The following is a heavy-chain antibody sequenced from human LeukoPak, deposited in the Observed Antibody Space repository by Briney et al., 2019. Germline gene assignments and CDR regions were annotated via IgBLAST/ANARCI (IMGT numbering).Heavy chain of an antibody. D-gene: IGHD6-19*01. CDR3: ARDVVRAVAGFIDY. CDR2: IHSSSGSI. V-gene: IGHV3-21*01. CDR1: GFNFTDYN. J-gene: IGHJ4*02. Sequence: GGSLRLSCAASGFNFTDYNMNWVRQAPGKGLEWVSSIHSSSGSIYYADSLKGRFTISRDNAKNSLYLQMNSLRAEDTAVYYCARDVVRAVAGFIDYWGQGTLVTVSS.